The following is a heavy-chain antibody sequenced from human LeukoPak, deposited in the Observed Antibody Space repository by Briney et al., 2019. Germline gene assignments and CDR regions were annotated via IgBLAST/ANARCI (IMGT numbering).Heavy chain of an antibody. J-gene: IGHJ4*02. Sequence: VASVKVSCKVSGYTLTELSMHWVRQAPGKGLEWMGGFDPEDGETIYAQKFQGRVTMTEDTSTDTAYMELSSLRSEDTAVYYCATDGVDIVVVPAAFDYWGQGTLVTVSS. CDR3: ATDGVDIVVVPAAFDY. D-gene: IGHD2-2*01. V-gene: IGHV1-24*01. CDR1: GYTLTELS. CDR2: FDPEDGET.